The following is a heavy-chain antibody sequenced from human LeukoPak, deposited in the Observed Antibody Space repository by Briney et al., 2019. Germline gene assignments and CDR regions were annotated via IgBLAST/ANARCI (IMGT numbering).Heavy chain of an antibody. CDR1: GGTFSSYA. D-gene: IGHD2-15*01. CDR2: IIPILGIA. Sequence: ASVKVSCKASGGTFSSYAISWVRQAPGQGLEWMGRIIPILGIANYAQKFQGRVTITADKSTSTAYMELSSLRSEDTAVYYCARDIGYCSGGSCRTFGYWGQGTLVTVSS. V-gene: IGHV1-69*04. CDR3: ARDIGYCSGGSCRTFGY. J-gene: IGHJ4*02.